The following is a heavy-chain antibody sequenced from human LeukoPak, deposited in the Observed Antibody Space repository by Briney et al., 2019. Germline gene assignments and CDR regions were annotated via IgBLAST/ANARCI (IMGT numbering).Heavy chain of an antibody. J-gene: IGHJ4*02. V-gene: IGHV1-46*01. CDR3: SLGATDY. CDR1: GYTFTSYY. Sequence: ASVKVSCKASGYTFTSYYMHWVRQAPGQGLEWIGIINPSEADTAYAQKFQGRVTVTMDTSTSTVYMELRALTSEDTSLYFCSLGATDYWGQGTLVTFSS. CDR2: INPSEADT. D-gene: IGHD1-26*01.